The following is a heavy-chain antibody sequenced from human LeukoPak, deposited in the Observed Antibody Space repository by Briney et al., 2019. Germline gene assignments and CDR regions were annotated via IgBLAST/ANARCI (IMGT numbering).Heavy chain of an antibody. J-gene: IGHJ6*03. CDR3: ASTLCSGDNCYFDYYYYMDV. CDR1: GFTVSSNS. D-gene: IGHD2-15*01. CDR2: IYSDNT. Sequence: GGSLRLSCTVSGFTVSSNSMSWVRQAPGKGLEWVSFIYSDNTHYSDSVKGRFTISRDNSKNTLYLQMNSLRAEDTAVYYCASTLCSGDNCYFDYYYYMDVWGKGTTVTISS. V-gene: IGHV3-53*01.